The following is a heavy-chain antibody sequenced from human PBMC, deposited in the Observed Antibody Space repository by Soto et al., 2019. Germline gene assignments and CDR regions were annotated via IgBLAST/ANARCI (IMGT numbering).Heavy chain of an antibody. CDR1: DFTFSTYS. D-gene: IGHD3-22*01. Sequence: GGSLRLSSVASDFTFSTYSMNWVRQAPGKGLEWVAHINSGYTTVYADSVKGRFTISRDNAKNSVYLQMSSLRDEDTAVSYCARDAQPSSSGYAYFFDYWGQGTLVTVSS. CDR2: INSGYTTV. CDR3: ARDAQPSSSGYAYFFDY. V-gene: IGHV3-48*02. J-gene: IGHJ4*02.